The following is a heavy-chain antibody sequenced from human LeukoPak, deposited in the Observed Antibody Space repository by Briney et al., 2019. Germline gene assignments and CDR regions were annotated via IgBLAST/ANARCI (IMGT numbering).Heavy chain of an antibody. CDR3: ARRSNSWDLDY. J-gene: IGHJ4*02. Sequence: GGSLRLSCAASGFTFDDYGMSWVRQAPGKGLEWVAIIKRDGSEKYYVDSVKGRFTISRDNAKNSLYLQMNSLRAEDTAVYYCARRSNSWDLDYWGQGILVTVSS. CDR2: IKRDGSEK. D-gene: IGHD6-13*01. V-gene: IGHV3-7*01. CDR1: GFTFDDYG.